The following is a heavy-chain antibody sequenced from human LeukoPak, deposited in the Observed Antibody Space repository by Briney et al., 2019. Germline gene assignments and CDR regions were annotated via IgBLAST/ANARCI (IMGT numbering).Heavy chain of an antibody. CDR3: ARAVTNHYDSSGYYPPLGYYYYYHMDV. CDR1: GFTFDDYA. CDR2: INWNGGIT. Sequence: GGSLRLSCAASGFTFDDYAMSWVRQAPGKGLEWVSGINWNGGITGYVDSVKGRFTISGDSAKNSLYLQMNSLRGEDTALYYCARAVTNHYDSSGYYPPLGYYYYYHMDVWGKGTTVTVSS. D-gene: IGHD3-22*01. V-gene: IGHV3-20*04. J-gene: IGHJ6*03.